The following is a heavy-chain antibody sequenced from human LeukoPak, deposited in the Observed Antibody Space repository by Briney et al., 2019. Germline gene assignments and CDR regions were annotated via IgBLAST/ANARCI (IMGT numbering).Heavy chain of an antibody. V-gene: IGHV1-18*01. D-gene: IGHD3-22*01. CDR3: ARDTGYYYDSSGYLYFDY. CDR2: ISAYNSNT. J-gene: IGHJ4*02. CDR1: GYTFTIYG. Sequence: GASGKLSCNASGYTFTIYGISWVRHAPGQGLEWMGWISAYNSNTNYAQKLQGRVTVTTDTSTSTAYMELRSLRSDDTAVYYCARDTGYYYDSSGYLYFDYWGQGTLVTVSS.